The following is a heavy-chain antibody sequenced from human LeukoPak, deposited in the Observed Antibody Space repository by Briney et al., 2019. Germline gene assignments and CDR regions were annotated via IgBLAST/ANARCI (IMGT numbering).Heavy chain of an antibody. D-gene: IGHD3-10*01. V-gene: IGHV1-2*02. CDR1: GYTFTGYY. CDR2: INPNSGGT. Sequence: GASVKVSCKASGYTFTGYYMHWVRQAPGQGLEWMGWINPNSGGTNYAQKFQGRVTMTRDKSIRTAYMELSRLTSDDTAVYYCARSRAIGSADAFDIWGQGTMVTVSS. CDR3: ARSRAIGSADAFDI. J-gene: IGHJ3*02.